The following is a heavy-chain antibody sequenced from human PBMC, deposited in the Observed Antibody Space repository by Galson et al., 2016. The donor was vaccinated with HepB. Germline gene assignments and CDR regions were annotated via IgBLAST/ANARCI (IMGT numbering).Heavy chain of an antibody. CDR2: INGNSGYI. CDR3: AKRDGSNRYSFDY. D-gene: IGHD1-14*01. V-gene: IGHV3-9*01. Sequence: SLRLSCAASGFSFDDYAMHWVRQAPGKGLEWVSGINGNSGYIGYADSVKGRFTISRDNAKNSLYLQMNSLRAEDTALYYCAKRDGSNRYSFDYWGQGTLVIVSS. J-gene: IGHJ4*02. CDR1: GFSFDDYA.